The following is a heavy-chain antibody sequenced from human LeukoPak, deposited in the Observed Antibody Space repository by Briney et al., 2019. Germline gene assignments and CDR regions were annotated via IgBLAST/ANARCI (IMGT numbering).Heavy chain of an antibody. CDR3: AKESLIVVVPAAHFDY. J-gene: IGHJ4*02. V-gene: IGHV3-30*18. D-gene: IGHD2-2*01. Sequence: PGGSLRLSCVVSGFIFSSFGMHWVRQAPGKGLEWVAFISYDGSNKYHADSVKGRFTISRDNSKNTLYLQMNSLRAEDTAVYYCAKESLIVVVPAAHFDYWGQGTLVTVSS. CDR2: ISYDGSNK. CDR1: GFIFSSFG.